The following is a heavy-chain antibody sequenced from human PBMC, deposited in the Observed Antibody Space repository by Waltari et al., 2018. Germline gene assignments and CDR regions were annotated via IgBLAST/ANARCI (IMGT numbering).Heavy chain of an antibody. CDR2: TYYRSRWYN. J-gene: IGHJ4*02. D-gene: IGHD3-16*01. CDR3: ARDPPDGYTYFDY. V-gene: IGHV6-1*01. CDR1: GDSVSSKTAA. Sequence: TLSLTCAISGDSVSSKTAAWNWIRQSPSRGLEWLGRTYYRSRWYNNYAVSVKSRITINQDTSKNQFSLQLSSVTPEDTAVYYCARDPPDGYTYFDYWGQGTLVTVSS.